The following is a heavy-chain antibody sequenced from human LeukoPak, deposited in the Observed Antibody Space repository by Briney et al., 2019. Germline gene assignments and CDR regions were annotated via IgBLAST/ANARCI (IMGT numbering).Heavy chain of an antibody. CDR2: ISSSGSTI. V-gene: IGHV3-48*03. D-gene: IGHD6-19*01. Sequence: GGSLRLSCAASGFTFSSYEMNWVRQAPGKGLEWVSCISSSGSTIYYADSVKGRFTVSRDNAKNSLYLQMNSLRAEDTAVYYCARDWVSSGLDYWGQGTLVTVSS. CDR3: ARDWVSSGLDY. CDR1: GFTFSSYE. J-gene: IGHJ4*02.